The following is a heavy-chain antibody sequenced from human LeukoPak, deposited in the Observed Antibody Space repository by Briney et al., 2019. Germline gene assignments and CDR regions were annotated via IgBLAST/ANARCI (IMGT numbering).Heavy chain of an antibody. CDR3: ARDWVGYSSSWSLAYYYYYMDV. CDR1: GGSFSGFY. CDR2: INHSGST. D-gene: IGHD6-13*01. V-gene: IGHV4-34*01. Sequence: SETLSLTCAVYGGSFSGFYWSWIRQPPGKGLEWIGEINHSGSTNYNPSLKSRVTISIDTSKKQFSLKLSSVTAADTAVYYCARDWVGYSSSWSLAYYYYYMDVWGKGTTVTVSS. J-gene: IGHJ6*03.